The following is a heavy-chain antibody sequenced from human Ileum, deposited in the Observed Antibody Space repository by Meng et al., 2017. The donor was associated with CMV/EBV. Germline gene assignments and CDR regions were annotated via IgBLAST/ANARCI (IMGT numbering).Heavy chain of an antibody. CDR1: GDSLSSNRHS. Sequence: GPGWGKHSSTLSLPCTVSGDSLSSNRHSWGWIRLPPGKGLEFIASSYYSGSTYYNPSLKSRTTISLDTSKNQFSLNLTSVTAADTAVYYCVRVVIAAGTDWFDPWGQGTLVTVSS. CDR2: SYYSGST. V-gene: IGHV4-39*02. CDR3: VRVVIAAGTDWFDP. D-gene: IGHD6-13*01. J-gene: IGHJ5*02.